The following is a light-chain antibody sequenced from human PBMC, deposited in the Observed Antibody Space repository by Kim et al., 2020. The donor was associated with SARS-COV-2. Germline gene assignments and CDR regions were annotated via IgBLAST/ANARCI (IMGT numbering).Light chain of an antibody. Sequence: EIDVTQSPATLSVSPGEGATLSCRASQNIANNLGWYQQKPGQPPRLLVYGASTRATGVPARFSGGGSGTEFTLSISSLQSEDFAVYYCQHWGTFGQGTKVDIK. V-gene: IGKV3-15*01. CDR3: QHWGT. CDR2: GAS. J-gene: IGKJ1*01. CDR1: QNIANN.